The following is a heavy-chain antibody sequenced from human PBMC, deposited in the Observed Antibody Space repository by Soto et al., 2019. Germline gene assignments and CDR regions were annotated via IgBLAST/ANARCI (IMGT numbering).Heavy chain of an antibody. Sequence: QVQLVQSGAEVKKPGASVKVSCKASGYTFTSYGISWVRQAPGQGLEWMGWISAYNGNTNYAQQLQGRVTMTTDTSTSTAYMELRGLRSDDTAVYYCARDTPKYYDSSGYSNSDAFDIWGQGTMVTVSS. J-gene: IGHJ3*02. V-gene: IGHV1-18*01. CDR1: GYTFTSYG. D-gene: IGHD3-22*01. CDR2: ISAYNGNT. CDR3: ARDTPKYYDSSGYSNSDAFDI.